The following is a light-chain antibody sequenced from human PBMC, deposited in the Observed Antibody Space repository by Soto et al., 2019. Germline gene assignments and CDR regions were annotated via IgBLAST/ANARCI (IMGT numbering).Light chain of an antibody. Sequence: QSVLAQPRSVSGSPGQSVTISCTGTSSDVGGYNYVSWYQQHPGKAPKLMIYDVSKRPSGVPDRCSGSKSGNTASLTISGLQAEDEADYYCCSYAGSYTPRVFGTGTKVTVL. V-gene: IGLV2-11*01. CDR2: DVS. CDR1: SSDVGGYNY. CDR3: CSYAGSYTPRV. J-gene: IGLJ1*01.